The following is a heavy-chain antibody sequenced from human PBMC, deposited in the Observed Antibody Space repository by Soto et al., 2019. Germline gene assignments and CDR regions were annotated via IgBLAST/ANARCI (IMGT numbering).Heavy chain of an antibody. V-gene: IGHV3-23*01. J-gene: IGHJ4*02. D-gene: IGHD3-10*01. CDR1: GFTFSRYA. CDR2: ISGSGGST. Sequence: EVQLLDSAGGLVQPGGSLRLSCAASGFTFSRYAMSWVRQAPGKGLEWVSAISGSGGSTYYADSVKGRFTISRDNSKNTLYLQMNSLRAEDTAVYYCAKNNLFGSGTIDYWGPGTLVSVSS. CDR3: AKNNLFGSGTIDY.